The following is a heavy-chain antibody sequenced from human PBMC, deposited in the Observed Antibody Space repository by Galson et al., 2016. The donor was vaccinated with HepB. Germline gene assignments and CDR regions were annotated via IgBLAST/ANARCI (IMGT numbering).Heavy chain of an antibody. D-gene: IGHD1-26*01. CDR3: AKPLPYSGGYYNFDY. CDR1: GFAFSSYG. CDR2: ISYDGSHK. J-gene: IGHJ4*02. Sequence: SLRLSCAASGFAFSSYGMHWVRQAPGKGLEWVAVISYDGSHKYYADSVKGRFTVSRDNSKNTLYLQMNSLRTEDTAMYYCAKPLPYSGGYYNFDYWGPGTVITVSS. V-gene: IGHV3-30*18.